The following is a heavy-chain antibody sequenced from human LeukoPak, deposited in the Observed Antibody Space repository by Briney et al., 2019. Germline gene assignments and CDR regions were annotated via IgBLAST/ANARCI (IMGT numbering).Heavy chain of an antibody. J-gene: IGHJ4*02. CDR1: GFTFSSYS. D-gene: IGHD1-26*01. Sequence: GGSLRLSCAASGFTFSSYSMNWVRQASGKGLEWVSSISSSSSYIYYADSVKGRFTISRDNAKNSLYLQMNSLRAEDTAVYYCARDLTRGSYPGGWGQGTLVTVSS. CDR2: ISSSSSYI. V-gene: IGHV3-21*01. CDR3: ARDLTRGSYPGG.